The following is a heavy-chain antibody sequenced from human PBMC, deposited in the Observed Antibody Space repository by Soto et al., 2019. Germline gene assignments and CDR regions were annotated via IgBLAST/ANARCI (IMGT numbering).Heavy chain of an antibody. Sequence: QVQLVESGGGVVQPGRSLRVSCAASGFTFSIYAIHWVRQAPGTGLEWVAVISYDGTKTYYPDSVKGGFTISRANSKNTVYLQMNSLIDEDTAVYYCAKDRGPLRQWLIDPFDYWGQGTWVTVSP. V-gene: IGHV3-30*18. CDR2: ISYDGTKT. D-gene: IGHD6-19*01. CDR1: GFTFSIYA. CDR3: AKDRGPLRQWLIDPFDY. J-gene: IGHJ4*02.